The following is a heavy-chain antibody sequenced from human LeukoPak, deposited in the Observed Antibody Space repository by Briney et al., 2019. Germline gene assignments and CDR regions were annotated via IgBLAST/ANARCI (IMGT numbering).Heavy chain of an antibody. J-gene: IGHJ3*02. CDR1: EFTFSSYE. CDR2: ISSSGSTI. CDR3: ARDQALEDAFDI. Sequence: GGSLRLSCAASEFTFSSYEMNWVRQAPGKGLEWVSYISSSGSTIYYADSVKGRFTISRDNAKNSLYLQMNSLRAEDTAVYYCARDQALEDAFDIWGQGTMVTVSS. V-gene: IGHV3-48*03. D-gene: IGHD3-16*02.